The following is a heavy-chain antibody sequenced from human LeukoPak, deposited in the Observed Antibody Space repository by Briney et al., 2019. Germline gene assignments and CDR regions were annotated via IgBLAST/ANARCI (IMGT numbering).Heavy chain of an antibody. D-gene: IGHD1-26*01. Sequence: ASVKVSCKASGGTFSSYAISWVRQAPGQGLEWMGRIIPIFGTANYTQKFQGRVTITTDESTSTAYMELSSLRSEDTAVYYCARAPVVSYGLYYFDYWGQGTLVTVSS. V-gene: IGHV1-69*05. CDR2: IIPIFGTA. J-gene: IGHJ4*02. CDR1: GGTFSSYA. CDR3: ARAPVVSYGLYYFDY.